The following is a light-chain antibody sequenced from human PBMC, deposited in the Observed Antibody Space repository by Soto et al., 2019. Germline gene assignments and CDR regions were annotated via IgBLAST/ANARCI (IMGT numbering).Light chain of an antibody. Sequence: QSALTQPASVSGSPGQSITISCTGTSSDVGNYNFVSWYLQHPGKAPKLMIFEVNKRSSGVPNRFSGSKSGNTASLTISGLQAEDEADYYCCSYATSGALLFGGGTKLTVL. CDR1: SSDVGNYNF. CDR2: EVN. J-gene: IGLJ2*01. V-gene: IGLV2-23*01. CDR3: CSYATSGALL.